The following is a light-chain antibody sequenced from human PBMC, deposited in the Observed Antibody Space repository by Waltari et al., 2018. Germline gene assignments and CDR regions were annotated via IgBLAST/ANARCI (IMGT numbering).Light chain of an antibody. V-gene: IGLV2-11*01. J-gene: IGLJ2*01. CDR1: SSDVGVYNY. CDR3: CSYSGTYTYLV. CDR2: DVS. Sequence: QSALTQPRSVSGSPGQSVTISCTGTSSDVGVYNYVFWYQQHPGKAPKVLIYDVSKRPSGVPDRSSASKSGNTASLPISGLQAEDEADYYCCSYSGTYTYLVFGGGTKLTVL.